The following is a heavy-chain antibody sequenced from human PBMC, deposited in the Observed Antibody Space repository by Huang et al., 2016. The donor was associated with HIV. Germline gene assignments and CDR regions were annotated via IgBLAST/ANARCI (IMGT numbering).Heavy chain of an antibody. CDR1: GGSISSGGYY. CDR3: ARDDSSGYYLALGD. D-gene: IGHD3-22*01. CDR2: IYYKGRT. Sequence: QVQLQESGPGLVKPSQTLSLPCTVSGGSISSGGYYWSWIRQPPGKGREWIGYIYYKGRTYYNPSLKSRVTISIDTSKNQFSLKLSSVTDADTAVYYCARDDSSGYYLALGDWGQGTLVTVSS. V-gene: IGHV4-30-4*08. J-gene: IGHJ4*02.